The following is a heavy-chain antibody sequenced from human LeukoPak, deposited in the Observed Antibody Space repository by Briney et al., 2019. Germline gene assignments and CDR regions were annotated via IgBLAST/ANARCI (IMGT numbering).Heavy chain of an antibody. CDR2: MNPNNSDI. CDR3: VRVPPGTTIYAY. J-gene: IGHJ4*02. D-gene: IGHD1-14*01. V-gene: IGHV1-8*01. CDR1: GYTFTSYH. Sequence: PWASVSVSCKASGYTFTSYHINWVRQAPGQGLEWVGWMNPNNSDIGYAQKFQGRVTMTRNTSIGTAYMELSSLRSEDTAIYYCVRVPPGTTIYAYWGQGTLVTVSS.